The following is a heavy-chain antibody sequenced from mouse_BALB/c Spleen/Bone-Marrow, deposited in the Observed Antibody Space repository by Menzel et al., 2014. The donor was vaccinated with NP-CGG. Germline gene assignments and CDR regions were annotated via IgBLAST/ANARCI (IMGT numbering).Heavy chain of an antibody. V-gene: IGHV5-4*02. CDR1: GFTFSDYY. Sequence: DVKLVEPGGGLVKPGGSLQLSCAASGFTFSDYYMYWVRQTPEKRLEWVATISDGGSYTYYPDSVKGRFTISRDNAKNNLYLQMSSLKSEDTAMYYCARGGGSYEGAWFAYWGQGTLVTVSA. D-gene: IGHD1-1*02. J-gene: IGHJ3*01. CDR2: ISDGGSYT. CDR3: ARGGGSYEGAWFAY.